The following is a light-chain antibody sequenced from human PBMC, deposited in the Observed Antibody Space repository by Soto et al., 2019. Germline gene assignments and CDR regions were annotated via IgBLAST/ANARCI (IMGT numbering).Light chain of an antibody. V-gene: IGKV3-15*01. CDR1: QSVSSN. CDR3: QQYNNWPLFT. Sequence: EIVMTQSPATLSVSPGERATLSCRASQSVSSNLAWYQQKPGQAPRLLIYGASTRATGIPARFSGSGSGTEFTLTISSLHSEDLAVYYCQQYNNWPLFTFGPGTKVDIK. J-gene: IGKJ3*01. CDR2: GAS.